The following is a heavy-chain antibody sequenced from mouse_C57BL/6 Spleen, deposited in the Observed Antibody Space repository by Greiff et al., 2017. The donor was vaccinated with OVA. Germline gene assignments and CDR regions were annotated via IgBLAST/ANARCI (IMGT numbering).Heavy chain of an antibody. CDR1: GYTFTSYW. V-gene: IGHV1-64*01. J-gene: IGHJ2*01. CDR2: IHPNSGSH. D-gene: IGHD2-5*01. CDR3: ARSASYSNYLDY. Sequence: QVQLQQSGAELVKPGASVKLSCKASGYTFTSYWMHWVKQRPGQGLEWIGMIHPNSGSHYYNEKFQSKATLTVDKSSSTAYLQLISLTSEDSSVYYCARSASYSNYLDYWGQGTTLTVSS.